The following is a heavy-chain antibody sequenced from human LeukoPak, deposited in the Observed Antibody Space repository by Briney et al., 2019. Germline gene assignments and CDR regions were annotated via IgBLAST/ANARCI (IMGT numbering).Heavy chain of an antibody. CDR1: GDSFTRSTYD. CDR3: ARLPGLYSSNFDT. CDR2: MYHRGSR. V-gene: IGHV4-39*02. Sequence: SETLSLTCTVSGDSFTRSTYDWAWIRQTPRKGLEWIATMYHRGSRYYNPSLENRVTMSIDSNRFSLKLRSVTATDSGVYYCARLPGLYSSNFDTWGRGAQVIVSS. D-gene: IGHD2-21*01. J-gene: IGHJ4*02.